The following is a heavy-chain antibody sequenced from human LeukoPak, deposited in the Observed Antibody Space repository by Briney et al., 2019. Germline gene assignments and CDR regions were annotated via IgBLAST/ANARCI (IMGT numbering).Heavy chain of an antibody. CDR1: GFTFSSYA. CDR2: ISGGGGST. CDR3: AKSTYLRNGYSDY. Sequence: GGSLRLSXAASGFTFSSYAMSWVRQAPGKGLEWVSAISGGGGSTYYADSVKGRFTISRDNSKNTLYLQMNSLRAEDTAVYYCAKSTYLRNGYSDYWGQGTLVTVSS. V-gene: IGHV3-23*01. J-gene: IGHJ4*02. D-gene: IGHD5-24*01.